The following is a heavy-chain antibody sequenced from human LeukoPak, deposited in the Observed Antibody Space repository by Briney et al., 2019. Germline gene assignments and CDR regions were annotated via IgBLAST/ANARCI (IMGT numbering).Heavy chain of an antibody. D-gene: IGHD3-10*01. CDR3: ARGRASLLWFGELAVFDY. V-gene: IGHV4-39*07. CDR2: IYYSGST. Sequence: PETLSLTCTVSGGSIGSTNYYWGWIRQPPGKGLEWIANIYYSGSTYYNPSLKSRVTISVDTSKNQFSLKLSSVTAADTAVYYCARGRASLLWFGELAVFDYWGQGTLVTVSS. CDR1: GGSIGSTNYY. J-gene: IGHJ4*02.